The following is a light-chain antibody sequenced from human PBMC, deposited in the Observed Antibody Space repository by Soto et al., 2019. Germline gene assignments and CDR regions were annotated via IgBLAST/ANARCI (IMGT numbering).Light chain of an antibody. CDR1: SSDVGGYNS. V-gene: IGLV2-8*01. CDR2: EVT. Sequence: QSVLTQPPSTSGSPGQSVTMSCTGTSSDVGGYNSVSWYQQHPGKAPKLMIFEVTKRPPGVPDRFSGSKSGYTASLTVSGLQAEDEADYYCSSYAGTNKLIFGGGTQLTVL. J-gene: IGLJ2*01. CDR3: SSYAGTNKLI.